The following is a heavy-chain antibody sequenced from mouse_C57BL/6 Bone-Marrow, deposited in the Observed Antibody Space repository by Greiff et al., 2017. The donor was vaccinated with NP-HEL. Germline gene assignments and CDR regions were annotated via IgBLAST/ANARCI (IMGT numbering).Heavy chain of an antibody. D-gene: IGHD1-1*01. J-gene: IGHJ1*03. Sequence: EVQGVESGGGLVQPGGSLKLSCAASGFTFSDYGMAWVRQAPRKGPEWVAFISNLAYSIYYADTVTGRFTISRENAKNTLYLEMSSLRSEDTAMYYCARHYYGSSDWYFDVWGTGTTVTVSS. V-gene: IGHV5-15*01. CDR1: GFTFSDYG. CDR3: ARHYYGSSDWYFDV. CDR2: ISNLAYSI.